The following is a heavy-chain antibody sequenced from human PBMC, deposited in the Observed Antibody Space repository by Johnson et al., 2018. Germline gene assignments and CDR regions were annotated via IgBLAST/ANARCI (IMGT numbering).Heavy chain of an antibody. J-gene: IGHJ4*02. CDR3: ARGWHLGKGLTWDY. CDR2: IWYDGSKI. V-gene: IGHV3-33*01. Sequence: QVQLQESGGGVVQPGTSLRLSCTASGVTFTSYTWHWVRQAPGKGLEWVGVIWYDGSKIFYADSVKGRSTISRDSSNVYLQMNGLTDEDTAVFYCARGWHLGKGLTWDYWGQGTPVIVSS. CDR1: GVTFTSYT. D-gene: IGHD2-15*01.